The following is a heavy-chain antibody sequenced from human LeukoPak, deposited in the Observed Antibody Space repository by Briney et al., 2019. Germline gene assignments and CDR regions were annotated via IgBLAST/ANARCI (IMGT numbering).Heavy chain of an antibody. Sequence: GGSLRLSCSASGFTFSICGMSWVRQAPGEGLEWVSAISGTGGTTYYADSVKGRFTISRDNSKNTLYLQMNSLRADDTAVYYCAKPVGNFDIWGQGTMVSVSS. V-gene: IGHV3-23*01. D-gene: IGHD1-26*01. CDR3: AKPVGNFDI. CDR1: GFTFSICG. CDR2: ISGTGGTT. J-gene: IGHJ3*02.